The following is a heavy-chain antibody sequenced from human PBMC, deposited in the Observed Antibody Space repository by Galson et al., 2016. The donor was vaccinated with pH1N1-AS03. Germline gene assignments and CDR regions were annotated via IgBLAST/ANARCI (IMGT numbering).Heavy chain of an antibody. V-gene: IGHV3-74*01. CDR3: ARRNPNPNFAIWYQHDYGMDV. D-gene: IGHD2-2*01. Sequence: SLRLSCAASGFTFSMSYLHWVRQAPGKGLEWVSRISNDGRNVRYADFVKGRFAVSRDNAKNTVFLQMNSLRADDTAVYFGARRNPNPNFAIWYQHDYGMDVWGQGTTVTVSS. J-gene: IGHJ6*02. CDR2: ISNDGRNV. CDR1: GFTFSMSY.